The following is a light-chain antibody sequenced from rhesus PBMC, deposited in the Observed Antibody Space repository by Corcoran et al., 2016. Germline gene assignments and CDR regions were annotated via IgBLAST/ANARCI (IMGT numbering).Light chain of an antibody. V-gene: IGKV1-74*01. Sequence: DIQMTQSPSSLSASVGDRVTITCRASENVNNYLNWYQQKPGKAPKLLIYKACTLQSGVPSRFSGSGSGTDYTFTISSLQPEDGATYYCQHGYGTPYSFGQGTKVEIK. CDR3: QHGYGTPYS. CDR1: ENVNNY. J-gene: IGKJ2*01. CDR2: KAC.